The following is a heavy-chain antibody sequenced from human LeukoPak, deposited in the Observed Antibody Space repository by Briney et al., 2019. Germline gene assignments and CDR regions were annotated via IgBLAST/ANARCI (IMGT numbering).Heavy chain of an antibody. CDR3: AREIGYYFDSDDSRLRGRLDV. CDR1: GFTFSSYA. J-gene: IGHJ6*04. Sequence: GGSLRLSCAASGFTFSSYAMHWVRQAPGKGLEYVSAISSNGVSTYYANSVKGRFTISRDIAKNTVYLEMNDLRAEDTALYYCAREIGYYFDSDDSRLRGRLDVWGKGTSVTVSS. CDR2: ISSNGVST. V-gene: IGHV3-64*01. D-gene: IGHD3-22*01.